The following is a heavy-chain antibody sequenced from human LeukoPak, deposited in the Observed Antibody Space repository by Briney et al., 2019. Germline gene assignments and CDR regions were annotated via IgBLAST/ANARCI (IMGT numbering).Heavy chain of an antibody. J-gene: IGHJ4*02. D-gene: IGHD3-10*01. Sequence: SETLSLTCAVSGYSISSGYYWGWIRQPPGKGLEWIGSIYHSGSTYYNPSLKSRVTISVDMSKNQFSLKLSSVTAADTAVYYCARQESDFDYWGQGTLVIVSS. CDR2: IYHSGST. CDR1: GYSISSGYY. V-gene: IGHV4-38-2*01. CDR3: ARQESDFDY.